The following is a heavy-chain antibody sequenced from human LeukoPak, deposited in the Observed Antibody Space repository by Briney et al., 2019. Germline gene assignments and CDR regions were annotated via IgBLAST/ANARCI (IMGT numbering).Heavy chain of an antibody. J-gene: IGHJ4*02. Sequence: PSETLSLTCAVYGGSFSGYYWSWIRQPPGKGLEWIGEINHSGSTNYNPSLKSRVTISVDTSKNQFSLKLSSVTAADTAVYYCARYLLNWNYQGGFDYWGQGTLVTVSS. D-gene: IGHD1-7*01. V-gene: IGHV4-34*01. CDR1: GGSFSGYY. CDR2: INHSGST. CDR3: ARYLLNWNYQGGFDY.